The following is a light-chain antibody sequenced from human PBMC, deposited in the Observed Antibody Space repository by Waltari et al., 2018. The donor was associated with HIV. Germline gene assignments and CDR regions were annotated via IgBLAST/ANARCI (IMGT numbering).Light chain of an antibody. CDR1: KVGNKY. V-gene: IGLV3-1*01. Sequence: SYEVTQPPSVSVSPGQTASITCSGHKVGNKYTAWYQQKPGQSPVLVIYEDNKRRSGTPERLSGSNSGDTATLTISGTQAMDEADYYCQAWDSSTVVFGGGTRLTVL. CDR3: QAWDSSTVV. J-gene: IGLJ2*01. CDR2: EDN.